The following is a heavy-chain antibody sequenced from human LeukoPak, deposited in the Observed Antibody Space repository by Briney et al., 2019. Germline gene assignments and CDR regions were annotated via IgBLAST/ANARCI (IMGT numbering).Heavy chain of an antibody. J-gene: IGHJ4*02. Sequence: PGGSLRLSCAASGFTFSSYAMSWVRQAPGKGLEWVSAISGSGGSTYYADSVKGRFTISRDNSKNTLYLQMNSLRAEDTAVYYCAKQFRPPGGSGYFDYWGQGTLVTVSS. CDR3: AKQFRPPGGSGYFDY. V-gene: IGHV3-23*01. CDR1: GFTFSSYA. D-gene: IGHD3-3*01. CDR2: ISGSGGST.